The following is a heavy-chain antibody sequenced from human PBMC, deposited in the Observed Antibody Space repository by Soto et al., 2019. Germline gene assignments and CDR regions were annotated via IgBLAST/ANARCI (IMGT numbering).Heavy chain of an antibody. CDR1: YGSISSHNW. CDR2: IYRSGST. J-gene: IGHJ4*02. Sequence: SETLSLTCAVSYGSISSHNWWSWVRQPPGKGLEWIGEIYRSGSTSYAQKFQGRVTMTRDTSTSTVYMELSSLRSEDTAVYYCARAQRGSSISFDYWGQGTLVTVSS. CDR3: ARAQRGSSISFDY. D-gene: IGHD6-6*01. V-gene: IGHV4-4*02.